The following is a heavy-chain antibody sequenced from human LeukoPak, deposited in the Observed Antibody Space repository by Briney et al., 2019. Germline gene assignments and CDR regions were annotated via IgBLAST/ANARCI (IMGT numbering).Heavy chain of an antibody. D-gene: IGHD4-11*01. CDR3: ARQTRDALDY. Sequence: PGGSLRLSCAASGFTVSSNYMSWVRQAPGKGLEWVSVIYSGGSTYYADSVKGRFTISRDKSKNTLYLQMNSLRAEDTAVYYCARQTRDALDYWGQGTLVTVSS. CDR2: IYSGGST. V-gene: IGHV3-53*01. CDR1: GFTVSSNY. J-gene: IGHJ4*02.